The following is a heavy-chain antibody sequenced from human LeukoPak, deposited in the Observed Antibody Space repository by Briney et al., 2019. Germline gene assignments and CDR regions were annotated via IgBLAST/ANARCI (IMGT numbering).Heavy chain of an antibody. J-gene: IGHJ4*02. V-gene: IGHV3-7*01. CDR3: ERTSRSISSDY. D-gene: IGHD3-3*02. CDR1: GFILSNYW. Sequence: GGSLRLSCEASGFILSNYWMSWVRQAPGKGREWVANIKQDGSVKNYVDSMEGRFIISRDNAKNLLYLQMNSLGAEDTAVYYCERTSRSISSDYWGQGTQVTVSS. CDR2: IKQDGSVK.